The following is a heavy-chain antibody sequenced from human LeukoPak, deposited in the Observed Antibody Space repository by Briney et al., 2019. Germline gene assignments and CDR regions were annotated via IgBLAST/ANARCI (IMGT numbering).Heavy chain of an antibody. J-gene: IGHJ5*02. CDR3: ARPSYDILTGYYRSWFDP. CDR1: GGTFSSYA. D-gene: IGHD3-9*01. V-gene: IGHV1-69*01. CDR2: IIPIFGTA. Sequence: EASVKVSCKASGGTFSSYASSWVRQAPGQGLEWMGGIIPIFGTANYAQKFQGRVTITADESTSTAYMELSSLRSEDTAVYYCARPSYDILTGYYRSWFDPWGQGTLVTVSS.